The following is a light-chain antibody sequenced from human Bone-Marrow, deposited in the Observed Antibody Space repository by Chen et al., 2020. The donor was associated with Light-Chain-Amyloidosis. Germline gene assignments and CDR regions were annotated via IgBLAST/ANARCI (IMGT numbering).Light chain of an antibody. Sequence: SYELTQPPSVSVSPGQTARITCSGDDLPTKYAYWYQQKPGQAPVLVIHRDTERPSGISERFSGSSSGTPATLTSRGVQAEDEAEYHCQSADSSGTYEVIFGGGTKLTVL. J-gene: IGLJ2*01. V-gene: IGLV3-25*03. CDR3: QSADSSGTYEVI. CDR1: DLPTKY. CDR2: RDT.